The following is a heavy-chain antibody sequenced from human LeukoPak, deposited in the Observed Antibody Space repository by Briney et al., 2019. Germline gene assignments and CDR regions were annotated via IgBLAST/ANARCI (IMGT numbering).Heavy chain of an antibody. CDR1: GYTFTGYY. J-gene: IGHJ4*02. D-gene: IGHD3-22*01. CDR2: INPNSGGT. V-gene: IGHV1-2*02. CDR3: ARLSDSSGYLFDY. Sequence: GASVKVSCKASGYTFTGYYMHWVRQAPGQGLEWMGWINPNSGGTNYAQEFQGRVTMTRDTSISTAYMELSRLRSDDTAVYYCARLSDSSGYLFDYWGQGTLVTVSS.